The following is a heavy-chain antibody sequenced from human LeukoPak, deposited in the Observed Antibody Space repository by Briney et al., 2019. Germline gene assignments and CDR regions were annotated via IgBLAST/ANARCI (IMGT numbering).Heavy chain of an antibody. CDR1: GFTFSNYA. CDR3: ARDRWGCTSTSCYDFGY. J-gene: IGHJ4*02. D-gene: IGHD2-2*01. V-gene: IGHV3-64*01. CDR2: ISSNGGST. Sequence: GGSLRLSCAASGFTFSNYAMHWVRQAPGKGLEHVSAISSNGGSTYYANSVKGRFTISRDNSKNTLYLQMGSLRAGDMAVYYCARDRWGCTSTSCYDFGYWGQGTLVTVSS.